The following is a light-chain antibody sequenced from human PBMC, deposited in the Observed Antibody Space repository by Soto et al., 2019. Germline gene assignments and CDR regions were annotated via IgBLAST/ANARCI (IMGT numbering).Light chain of an antibody. J-gene: IGKJ1*01. V-gene: IGKV1-17*01. CDR3: LQDYNYPWT. Sequence: DIQMTQSPSSLSASVGDRVTITCRASQAIRNDVGWYQQKPGKDPKRLIYVASRLESGVPSRFSGSGFGTEFTLTISGLQPEDFATYYCLQDYNYPWTFGQGTKVDIK. CDR1: QAIRND. CDR2: VAS.